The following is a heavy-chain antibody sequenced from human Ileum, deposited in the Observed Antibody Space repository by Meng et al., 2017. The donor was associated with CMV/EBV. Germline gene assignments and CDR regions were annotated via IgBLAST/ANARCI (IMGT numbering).Heavy chain of an antibody. Sequence: KVSCEASGYTFTAYYIHWVRQAPGQGLEWVGRINPNSGATDYAQKFQGRITMASDTSISTIYVEVTRLTSGDTAFYYCTRKFGGYYDYWGQGTLVTVSS. CDR1: GYTFTAYY. J-gene: IGHJ4*02. D-gene: IGHD3-22*01. CDR3: TRKFGGYYDY. CDR2: INPNSGAT. V-gene: IGHV1-2*06.